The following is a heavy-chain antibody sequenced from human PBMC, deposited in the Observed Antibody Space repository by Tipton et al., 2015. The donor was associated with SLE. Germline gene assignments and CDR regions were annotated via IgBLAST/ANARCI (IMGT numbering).Heavy chain of an antibody. D-gene: IGHD3-22*01. Sequence: SLRLSCAASGFTFSSYGMHWVRQAPGKGLGWVAFIRYDGSNKYYADSVKGRFTISRDNSKNTLYLQMNSLRAEDTAVYYCAKDTYYYDSSGYYYPRYWGQGTLVTVSS. CDR3: AKDTYYYDSSGYYYPRY. CDR1: GFTFSSYG. V-gene: IGHV3-30*02. CDR2: IRYDGSNK. J-gene: IGHJ4*02.